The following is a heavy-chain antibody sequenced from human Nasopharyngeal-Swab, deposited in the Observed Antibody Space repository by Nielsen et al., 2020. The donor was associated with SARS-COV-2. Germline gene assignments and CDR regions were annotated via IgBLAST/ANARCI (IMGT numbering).Heavy chain of an antibody. Sequence: GESLKISCAASGITFSRYWMSWVRQAPGKGLEWVAVISYDGSNKYYADSVKGRFAISRDNSKNTLYLQMNSLRAEDTAVYYCARDAGGGYSYGWTYYYYGMDVWGQGTTVTVSS. V-gene: IGHV3-30*09. CDR1: GITFSRYW. CDR2: ISYDGSNK. D-gene: IGHD5-18*01. CDR3: ARDAGGGYSYGWTYYYYGMDV. J-gene: IGHJ6*02.